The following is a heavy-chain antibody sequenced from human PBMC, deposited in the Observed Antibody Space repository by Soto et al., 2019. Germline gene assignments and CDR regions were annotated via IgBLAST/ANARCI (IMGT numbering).Heavy chain of an antibody. CDR2: ISGSGGSP. D-gene: IGHD4-4*01. CDR3: AKGQTFLRLHRPDDY. Sequence: EVQLLESGGGLVQPGGSLSLSCAASGFTFSSYALSWVRQAPGKGLEWVSAISGSGGSPYYADSGKGRFTISRDNSKNTLYLQMNSLRAEDTAVYYCAKGQTFLRLHRPDDYWGQGTLVTVSS. V-gene: IGHV3-23*01. CDR1: GFTFSSYA. J-gene: IGHJ4*02.